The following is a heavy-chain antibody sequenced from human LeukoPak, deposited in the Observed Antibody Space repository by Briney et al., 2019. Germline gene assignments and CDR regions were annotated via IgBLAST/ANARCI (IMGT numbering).Heavy chain of an antibody. Sequence: SQTLSLTCTVSGGSISSGSYYWSWIRQPAGKGLEWIGRIYTSGSTNYNPSLKSRVTISVDTSKNQFSLKLSSVTAVDTAVYYCARENYYDSSGYLFDYWGQGTLVTVSS. J-gene: IGHJ4*02. CDR2: IYTSGST. CDR3: ARENYYDSSGYLFDY. V-gene: IGHV4-61*02. D-gene: IGHD3-22*01. CDR1: GGSISSGSYY.